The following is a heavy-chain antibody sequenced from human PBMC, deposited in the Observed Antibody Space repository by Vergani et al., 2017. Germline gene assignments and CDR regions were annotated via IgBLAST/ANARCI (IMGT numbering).Heavy chain of an antibody. V-gene: IGHV3-30*04. Sequence: QVQLVESGGGVVQPGRSLRLSCAASGFTFSSYAMHWVRQAPGKGLEWVAVISYDGSNKYYADSVKGRFTISRDNSKNTLYLQMNSLRAEDTAVYYCASDHERDFDYWGQGTLVTVSS. CDR2: ISYDGSNK. CDR3: ASDHERDFDY. J-gene: IGHJ4*02. CDR1: GFTFSSYA.